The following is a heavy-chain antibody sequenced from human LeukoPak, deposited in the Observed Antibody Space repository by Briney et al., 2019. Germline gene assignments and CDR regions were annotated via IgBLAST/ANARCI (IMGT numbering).Heavy chain of an antibody. CDR2: IYYTGST. Sequence: SETLSLTCTVSGGSISTYYWSWIRQPPGKGLEWIGYIYYTGSTNYNPSLKSRVTISVDTSENQFSLKLSSVTAADTAVYYCARHGGSYSPYYFDYWGQGTLVTVSS. D-gene: IGHD1-26*01. CDR1: GGSISTYY. V-gene: IGHV4-59*08. J-gene: IGHJ4*02. CDR3: ARHGGSYSPYYFDY.